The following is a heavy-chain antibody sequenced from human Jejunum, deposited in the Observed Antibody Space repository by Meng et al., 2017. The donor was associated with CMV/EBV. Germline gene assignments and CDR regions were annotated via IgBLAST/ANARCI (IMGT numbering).Heavy chain of an antibody. CDR3: TREFRGYDGSYHYYAMDV. J-gene: IGHJ6*02. CDR2: ISYSGGT. D-gene: IGHD5-12*01. V-gene: IGHV4-59*01. Sequence: TWIRQSPGKGLGWIGYISYSGGTNYNPSLESRVAMSVDTSKNQFSLKLYSVTAADTAVYYCTREFRGYDGSYHYYAMDVWGQGTTVTVSS.